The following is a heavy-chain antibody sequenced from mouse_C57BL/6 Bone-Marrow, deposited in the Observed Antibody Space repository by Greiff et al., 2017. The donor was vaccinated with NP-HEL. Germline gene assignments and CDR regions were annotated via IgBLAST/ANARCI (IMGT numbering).Heavy chain of an antibody. Sequence: QVQLQQSGAELVRPGASVTLSCKASGYTFTDYEMHWVKQTPVHGLEWIGAIDPETGGTAYNQKFKGKAILTADKSSSTTYMELRSLTSEDSAVYYCTRRGMTTAHYFDYWGQGTTLTVSS. CDR2: IDPETGGT. V-gene: IGHV1-15*01. J-gene: IGHJ2*01. CDR3: TRRGMTTAHYFDY. CDR1: GYTFTDYE. D-gene: IGHD1-2*01.